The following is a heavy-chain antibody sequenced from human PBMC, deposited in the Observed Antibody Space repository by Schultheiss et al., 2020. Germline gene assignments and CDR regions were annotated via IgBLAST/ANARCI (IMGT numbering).Heavy chain of an antibody. J-gene: IGHJ6*02. Sequence: QTLSLTCTVSGGSISSGGYYWGWIRQPPGKGLEWIGEINHSGSTNYNPSLKSRVTISVDTSKNQFSLKLSSVTAADTAVYYCARLRGRFLEYGMDVWGQGTTVTVSS. CDR1: GGSISSGGYY. CDR3: ARLRGRFLEYGMDV. CDR2: INHSGST. V-gene: IGHV4-39*07. D-gene: IGHD3-3*01.